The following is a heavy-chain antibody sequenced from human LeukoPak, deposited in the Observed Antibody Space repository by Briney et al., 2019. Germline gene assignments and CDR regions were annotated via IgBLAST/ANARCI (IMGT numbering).Heavy chain of an antibody. CDR2: IKSKTDGGTT. V-gene: IGHV3-15*01. Sequence: GSLRLSCAASGFTFSTYWMTWVRQAPGKGLEWVGRIKSKTDGGTTDYAAPVKGRFTISRDDSENTLYLQMNSLKTEDTAVYYCTTVYCSSTSCYTAHFDYWGQGTLVTVSS. CDR3: TTVYCSSTSCYTAHFDY. J-gene: IGHJ4*02. CDR1: GFTFSTYW. D-gene: IGHD2-2*02.